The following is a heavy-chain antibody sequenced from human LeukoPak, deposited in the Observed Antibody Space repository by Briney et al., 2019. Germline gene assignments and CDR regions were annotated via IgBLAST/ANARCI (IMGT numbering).Heavy chain of an antibody. D-gene: IGHD2-15*01. CDR1: GGSISSSSYY. CDR2: IYYSGST. J-gene: IGHJ4*02. Sequence: SETLSLTCTVSGGSISSSSYYWGWIRQPPGKGLEWIGSIYYSGSTYHNPSLKSRVTISVDTSKNQFSLKLSSVTAADTAVYYCASEKDCSGGSCPFDYWGQGTLVTVSS. V-gene: IGHV4-39*01. CDR3: ASEKDCSGGSCPFDY.